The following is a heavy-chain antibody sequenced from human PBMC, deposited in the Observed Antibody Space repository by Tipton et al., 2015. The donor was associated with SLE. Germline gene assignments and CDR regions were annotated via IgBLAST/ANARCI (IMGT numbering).Heavy chain of an antibody. CDR2: IFHSGNA. CDR3: ARGEMDVFDI. Sequence: TLSLTCTVSGYSINNGFYWGWIRQPPGKGLEWIGYIFHSGNAYYNPSLKSRVTISVDMSRNQFSLRLDSVTAADTALYYCARGEMDVFDIWGQGTVVSVSS. J-gene: IGHJ3*02. V-gene: IGHV4-38-2*02. CDR1: GYSINNGFY.